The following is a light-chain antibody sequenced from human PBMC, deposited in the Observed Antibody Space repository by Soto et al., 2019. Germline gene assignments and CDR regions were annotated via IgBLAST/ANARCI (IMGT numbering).Light chain of an antibody. V-gene: IGLV2-8*01. CDR2: EVN. CDR3: NSYAGSNSFV. Sequence: QSALTQPPSASGSPGQSVTISCTGTSSDVGAYNYVSWYQQHPGKAPQLMIYEVNKRPSGVPDRFSGSKSGNTASLTVSGLQGEDEADYDCNSYAGSNSFVFGSGTKLTVL. J-gene: IGLJ1*01. CDR1: SSDVGAYNY.